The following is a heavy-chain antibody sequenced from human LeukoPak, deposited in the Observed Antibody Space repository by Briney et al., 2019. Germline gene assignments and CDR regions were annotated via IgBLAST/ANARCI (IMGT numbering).Heavy chain of an antibody. CDR2: IYYSGST. CDR3: ARATYYYGSSGYKIWYYYGMDV. Sequence: SETLSLTCTVSGGSISSYYWSWIRQPPGKGLEWIGYIYYSGSTNYNPSLKSRVTISVDTSKNQFSLKLSSVTAADTAVYYCARATYYYGSSGYKIWYYYGMDVWGQGTTVTVSS. V-gene: IGHV4-59*01. J-gene: IGHJ6*02. D-gene: IGHD3-22*01. CDR1: GGSISSYY.